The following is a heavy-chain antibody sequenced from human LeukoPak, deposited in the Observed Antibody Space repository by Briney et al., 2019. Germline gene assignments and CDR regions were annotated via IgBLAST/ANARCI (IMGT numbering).Heavy chain of an antibody. CDR1: GFTFASYA. CDR3: AKDYPYDFWSGYYHFGAFDI. J-gene: IGHJ3*02. D-gene: IGHD3-3*01. CDR2: ISGSGGST. V-gene: IGHV3-23*01. Sequence: GGSLRLSCAASGFTFASYAMSWVRQAPGKGLEWVSGISGSGGSTYYADSVKGRFTISRDNSKNTLYLQMNSLRAEDAAVYYCAKDYPYDFWSGYYHFGAFDIWGQGKMVTVSS.